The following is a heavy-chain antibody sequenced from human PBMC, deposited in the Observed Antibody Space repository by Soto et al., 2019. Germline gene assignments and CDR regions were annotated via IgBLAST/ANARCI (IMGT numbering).Heavy chain of an antibody. CDR3: VGVTRATIHYMDV. V-gene: IGHV1-2*04. J-gene: IGHJ6*03. Sequence: GASVKVSCKSSGDTFTGYYMHCVRQAPGQGLEWMGWINPNSGGTNYAQKFQGWVTMTRDTSISTAYMELSRLRSDDTAVYYCVGVTRATIHYMDVWGKGTTVTVSS. D-gene: IGHD3-16*01. CDR1: GDTFTGYY. CDR2: INPNSGGT.